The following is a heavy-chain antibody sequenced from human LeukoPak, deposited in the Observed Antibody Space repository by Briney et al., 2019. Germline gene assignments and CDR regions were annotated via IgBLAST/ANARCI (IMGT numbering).Heavy chain of an antibody. CDR3: ARVVKTNVVVTAIDYHGMDV. D-gene: IGHD2-21*02. CDR1: GYTFTSYG. Sequence: GASVKVSCKASGYTFTSYGISWVRQAPGQGLEWMGWISAYNGNTNYAQKLQGRVTMTTDSSSSTAYMALRSLRSDDTAVYYCARVVKTNVVVTAIDYHGMDVWGQGTTVTVSS. CDR2: ISAYNGNT. J-gene: IGHJ6*02. V-gene: IGHV1-18*01.